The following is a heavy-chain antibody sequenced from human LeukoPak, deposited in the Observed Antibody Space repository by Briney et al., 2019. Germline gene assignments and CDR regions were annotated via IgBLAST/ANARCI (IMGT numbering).Heavy chain of an antibody. J-gene: IGHJ4*02. Sequence: PGGSLRLSCAASGFTFSSYGMHWVRQAPGKGLEWVAFIRYDGSNKYYADSVKGRFTISRDNSKNTVYLQMNSLRAEDTAVYYCARDYCSGDCYYRYFDYWGQGTLVTVSS. CDR1: GFTFSSYG. CDR3: ARDYCSGDCYYRYFDY. D-gene: IGHD2-21*02. CDR2: IRYDGSNK. V-gene: IGHV3-30*02.